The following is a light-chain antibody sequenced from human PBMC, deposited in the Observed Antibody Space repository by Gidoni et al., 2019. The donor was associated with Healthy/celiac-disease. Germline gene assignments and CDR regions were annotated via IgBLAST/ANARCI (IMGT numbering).Light chain of an antibody. J-gene: IGKJ4*01. Sequence: DIQMTQSPSSLSASVGDRVTITCRASQTISSYLNWYQQKLGKAPKLLIYAASSLQSGVPSRFSGSGSGTDFTLTISSLQPEDFATYYCQQSYSTLPVTFGGXTKVEI. CDR1: QTISSY. V-gene: IGKV1-39*01. CDR2: AAS. CDR3: QQSYSTLPVT.